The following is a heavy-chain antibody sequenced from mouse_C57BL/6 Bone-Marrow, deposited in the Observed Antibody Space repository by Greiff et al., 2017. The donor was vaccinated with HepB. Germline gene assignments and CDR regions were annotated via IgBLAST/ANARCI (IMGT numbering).Heavy chain of an antibody. CDR1: GFTFSSYA. CDR2: ISDGGSYT. CDR3: ARDYYGSSYYYYAMDY. V-gene: IGHV5-4*01. Sequence: EVQLVESWGGLVKPGGSLKLSCAASGFTFSSYAMSWVRQTPEKRLEWVATISDGGSYTYYPDNVKGRFTISRDNAKNNLYLQMSHLKSEDTAMYYCARDYYGSSYYYYAMDYWGQGTSVTVSS. D-gene: IGHD1-1*01. J-gene: IGHJ4*01.